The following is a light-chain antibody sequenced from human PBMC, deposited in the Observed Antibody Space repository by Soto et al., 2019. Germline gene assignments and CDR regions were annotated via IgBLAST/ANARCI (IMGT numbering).Light chain of an antibody. J-gene: IGKJ1*01. CDR1: QSVSSSY. Sequence: EIVLTQSPGTLSLSPGERATLSCRASQSVSSSYLAWYQQKPGQAPRLLIYGASGRATGIPDRFSGSGSGTDFTLTISRLEPEDFAIYYCHQRQSWPRTFGQGTKVEIK. CDR3: HQRQSWPRT. V-gene: IGKV3D-20*02. CDR2: GAS.